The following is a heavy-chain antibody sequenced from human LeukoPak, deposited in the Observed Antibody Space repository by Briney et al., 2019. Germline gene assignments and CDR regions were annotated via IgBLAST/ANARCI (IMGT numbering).Heavy chain of an antibody. CDR2: IWYDGSNK. V-gene: IGHV3-33*08. Sequence: GGSLRLSCAASGFTFSSYGMHWVRQAPGKGLEWVAVIWYDGSNKYYVDSVKGRFTISRDNSKNTLYLQMNSLRAEDTAVYYCARIYLGSSGWYYFDYWGQGTLVTVSS. CDR1: GFTFSSYG. CDR3: ARIYLGSSGWYYFDY. D-gene: IGHD6-19*01. J-gene: IGHJ4*02.